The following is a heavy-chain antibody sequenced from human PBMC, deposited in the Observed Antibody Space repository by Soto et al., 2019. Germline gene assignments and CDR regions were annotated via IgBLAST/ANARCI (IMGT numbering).Heavy chain of an antibody. CDR1: GGTFSSYA. CDR2: IIPIFGTA. CDR3: AILAVAEEDYYYYSSGQKRVDY. Sequence: QVQLVQSGAEVKKPGSSVKVSCKASGGTFSSYAISWVRQAPGQGLEWMGGIIPIFGTANYAQKFQGRVTIAADESTSTAYMELSSLRSDDTDVYYCAILAVAEEDYYYYSSGQKRVDYWGQGTLVTVSS. D-gene: IGHD3-22*01. V-gene: IGHV1-69*01. J-gene: IGHJ4*02.